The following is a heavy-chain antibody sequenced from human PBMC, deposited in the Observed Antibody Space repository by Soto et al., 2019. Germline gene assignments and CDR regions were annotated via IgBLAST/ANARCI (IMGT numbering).Heavy chain of an antibody. J-gene: IGHJ6*02. CDR1: GFTFSSYG. Sequence: GGSLRLSCAASGFTFSSYGMHWVRQAPGKGLEWVAVIWYDGSSKYYADSVKGRFTISRDNSKNTLYLQMNSLRAEDTAVYYCAREGGSDLKHYYYGMDVWGQGTTVTVSS. CDR2: IWYDGSSK. CDR3: AREGGSDLKHYYYGMDV. D-gene: IGHD3-10*01. V-gene: IGHV3-33*01.